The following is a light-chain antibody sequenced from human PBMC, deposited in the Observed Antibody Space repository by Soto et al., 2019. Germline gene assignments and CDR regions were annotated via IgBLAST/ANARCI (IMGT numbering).Light chain of an antibody. CDR3: QQYYSYPRT. J-gene: IGKJ1*01. V-gene: IGKV1-8*01. CDR2: AAS. Sequence: AIRMTQSPSSFSASTGDRVTITCRASQGISSYLAWYQQKPGIAPKLLIYAASTLQSGVPSRFSGSGSGTAFTLTISCLQSEDFATYYCQQYYSYPRTFGQVTNVEIK. CDR1: QGISSY.